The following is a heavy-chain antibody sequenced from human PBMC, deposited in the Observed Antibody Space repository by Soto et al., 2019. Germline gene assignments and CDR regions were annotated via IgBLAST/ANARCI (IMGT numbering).Heavy chain of an antibody. CDR3: ARGPNCSGGSCYGDYYYYGMDV. J-gene: IGHJ6*02. D-gene: IGHD2-15*01. CDR2: IWYDGSNK. V-gene: IGHV3-33*01. CDR1: GFTFSSYG. Sequence: PGGSLRLSCAASGFTFSSYGMHWVRQAPGKGLEWVAVIWYDGSNKYYADSVKGRFTISRDNSKNTLYLQMNSLRAEDTAVYYCARGPNCSGGSCYGDYYYYGMDVWGQGTTVTVSS.